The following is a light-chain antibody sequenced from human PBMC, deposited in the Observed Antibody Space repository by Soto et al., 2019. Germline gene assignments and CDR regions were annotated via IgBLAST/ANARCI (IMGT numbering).Light chain of an antibody. Sequence: EIVLTQSPGTLSLSPGDRATLSCRASQSVSSTYLAWYQQKPGQGPILIIYAGSSRATGIPDRFSGSGSGTDFTLSISRLEPEDFSVYYCQQYVTSLNVGGGAQVEI. CDR1: QSVSSTY. V-gene: IGKV3-20*01. CDR2: AGS. CDR3: QQYVTSLN. J-gene: IGKJ4*01.